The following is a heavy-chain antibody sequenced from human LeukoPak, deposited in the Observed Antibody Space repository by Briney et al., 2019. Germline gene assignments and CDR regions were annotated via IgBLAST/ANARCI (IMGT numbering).Heavy chain of an antibody. D-gene: IGHD1-7*01. J-gene: IGHJ4*02. CDR3: ARGSLELPDY. CDR1: GYTLTELS. Sequence: ASVKVSSKVSGYTLTELSMHWVRQATGQGLEWMGWMNPNSGNTGYAQKFQGRVTMTRNTSISTAYMELSSLRSEDTAVYYCARGSLELPDYWGQGTLVTVSS. V-gene: IGHV1-8*01. CDR2: MNPNSGNT.